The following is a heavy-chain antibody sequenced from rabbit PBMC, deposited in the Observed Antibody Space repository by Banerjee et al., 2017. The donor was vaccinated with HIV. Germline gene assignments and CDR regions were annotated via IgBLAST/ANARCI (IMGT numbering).Heavy chain of an antibody. CDR1: GFSFSSSYW. CDR3: ARDLAGVIGWNFDL. V-gene: IGHV1S45*01. CDR2: ISTGSSGST. D-gene: IGHD4-1*01. J-gene: IGHJ4*01. Sequence: QEQLEESGGDLVKPEGSLTLTCTASGFSFSSSYWICWVRQAPGKGLEWIACISTGSSGSTYYASWVNGRFTISRSTNLNTVDLKMTSLTVADTATYFCARDLAGVIGWNFDLWGPGTLVTV.